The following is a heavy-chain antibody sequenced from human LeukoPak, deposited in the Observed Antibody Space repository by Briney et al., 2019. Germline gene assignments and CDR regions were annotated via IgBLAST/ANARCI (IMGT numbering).Heavy chain of an antibody. CDR3: ATGHYYDSSGYYPLPDAFDI. Sequence: GGSLRLSCAASGFSFSRYWMHWVRQAPGKGLVWVSRMNSDGSSTNYADSVKGRFTISRDNAKNILYLQMNSLRAEDTAVYHCATGHYYDSSGYYPLPDAFDIWGQGTMVPSLQ. D-gene: IGHD3-22*01. CDR2: MNSDGSST. V-gene: IGHV3-74*01. J-gene: IGHJ3*02. CDR1: GFSFSRYW.